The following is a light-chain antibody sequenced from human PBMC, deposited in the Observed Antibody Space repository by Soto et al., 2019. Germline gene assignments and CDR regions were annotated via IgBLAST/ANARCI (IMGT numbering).Light chain of an antibody. CDR3: QQSYSTPYT. V-gene: IGKV1-39*01. Sequence: DIPMTQSPSSLSASVGDRVTITCRASQTISNYLNWYQQKPGKAPNLLIHGASSLQSGVPSRFRGSGSGTDFTLTIDSLQPEDFATYYCQQSYSTPYTFGQGTKLEIK. CDR1: QTISNY. J-gene: IGKJ2*01. CDR2: GAS.